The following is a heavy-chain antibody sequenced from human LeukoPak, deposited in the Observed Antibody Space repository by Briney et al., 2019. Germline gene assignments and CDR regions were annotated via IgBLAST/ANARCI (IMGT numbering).Heavy chain of an antibody. D-gene: IGHD4-11*01. CDR2: IYHSGST. CDR1: GGSISSYY. Sequence: SETLSLTCTVSGGSISSYYWSWIRQPPGKGLEWIGYIYHSGSTYYNPSLKSRVTISVDRSKNQFSLKLSSVTAADTAVYYCARKSTERWYFDLWGRGTLVTVSS. V-gene: IGHV4-59*12. J-gene: IGHJ2*01. CDR3: ARKSTERWYFDL.